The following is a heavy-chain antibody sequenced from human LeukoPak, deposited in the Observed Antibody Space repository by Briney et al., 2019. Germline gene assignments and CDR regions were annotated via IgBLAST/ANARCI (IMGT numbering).Heavy chain of an antibody. CDR2: ISGSGGST. J-gene: IGHJ4*02. V-gene: IGHV3-23*01. D-gene: IGHD3-10*01. CDR3: AKGLGITMVRGVIGDY. CDR1: GFTFSSYA. Sequence: GGSLRLSCAASGFTFSSYAMSWVRQAPGKGLEWVSAISGSGGSTHYADSVKGRFTISRDNSKNTLYLQMNSLRAEDTAVYYCAKGLGITMVRGVIGDYWGQGTLVTVSS.